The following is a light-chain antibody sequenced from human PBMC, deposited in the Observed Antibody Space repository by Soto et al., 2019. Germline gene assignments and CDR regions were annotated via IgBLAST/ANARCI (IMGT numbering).Light chain of an antibody. CDR1: SSDVGGYNY. CDR3: CSYAGSYIVV. CDR2: DVT. Sequence: QSALTQPRSVSGSPGQSVAISCTGTSSDVGGYNYVSWYRQHPGRAPKLLLYDVTKRPSGVPDRFSGSKSGNPASLTIYGLQADDEADYYCCSYAGSYIVVIGGGTKLTVL. V-gene: IGLV2-11*01. J-gene: IGLJ2*01.